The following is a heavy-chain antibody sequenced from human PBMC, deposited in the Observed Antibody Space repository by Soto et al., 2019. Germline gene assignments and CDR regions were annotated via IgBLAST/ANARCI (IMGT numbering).Heavy chain of an antibody. CDR1: GGSISSSNW. CDR3: ARDPYLNYYYYYGMDV. D-gene: IGHD3-10*01. Sequence: PSAPLSHTCPVGGGSISSSNWWIWVPPPPGKGLEWIGEIYHSGSTNYNPSLKSRVTISVDKSKNQFSLKLSSVTAADTAVYYCARDPYLNYYYYYGMDVWGQGTTVTVSS. CDR2: IYHSGST. V-gene: IGHV4-4*02. J-gene: IGHJ6*02.